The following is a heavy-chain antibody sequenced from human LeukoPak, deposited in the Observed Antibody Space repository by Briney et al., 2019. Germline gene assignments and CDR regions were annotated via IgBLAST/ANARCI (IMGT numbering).Heavy chain of an antibody. CDR3: ARGTWVRGAPGRFDP. Sequence: ASVKVSCKASGYTFTSYGISWVRQAPGQGLEWMGWISAYNGNTNYAQKLQGRVTMTTDTSTNTAYMELRSLRSDDTAVYYCARGTWVRGAPGRFDPWGQGTLVTVSS. CDR1: GYTFTSYG. D-gene: IGHD3-10*01. J-gene: IGHJ5*02. CDR2: ISAYNGNT. V-gene: IGHV1-18*01.